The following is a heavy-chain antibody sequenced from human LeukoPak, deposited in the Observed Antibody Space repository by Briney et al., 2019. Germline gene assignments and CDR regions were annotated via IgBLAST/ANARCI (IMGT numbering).Heavy chain of an antibody. J-gene: IGHJ3*01. CDR2: ISRTT. CDR3: ARDTDYAFDV. V-gene: IGHV3-48*01. CDR1: GFTFSSYS. Sequence: GGSLRLSCAASGFTFSSYSFNWVRQAPGKGLEWVSYISRTTCYADSVKGRFTISRDNAKSSLYLQMNSLRAEDTAVYYCARDTDYAFDVWGQGTMVTVSS.